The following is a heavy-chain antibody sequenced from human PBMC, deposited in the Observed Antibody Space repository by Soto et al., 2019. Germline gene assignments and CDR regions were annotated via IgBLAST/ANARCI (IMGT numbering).Heavy chain of an antibody. V-gene: IGHV4-31*03. D-gene: IGHD3-22*01. Sequence: QVQLQESGPGLVKPSQTLSLTCTVSGGSISSGGYYWSWIRQHPGKGLEWIGYIYYSGSTYYNPSLKSRVTISVDTSKNHCSLKLSSVTAADTAVYYCARESSSGYYYSPYFDYWGQGTLVTVSS. CDR1: GGSISSGGYY. CDR2: IYYSGST. CDR3: ARESSSGYYYSPYFDY. J-gene: IGHJ4*02.